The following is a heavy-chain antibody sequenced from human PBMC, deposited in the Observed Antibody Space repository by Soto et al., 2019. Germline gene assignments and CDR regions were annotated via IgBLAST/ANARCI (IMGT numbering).Heavy chain of an antibody. CDR3: ATMGTPVTGLYYFDY. CDR2: IYYSGST. J-gene: IGHJ4*02. D-gene: IGHD4-17*01. V-gene: IGHV4-30-4*08. CDR1: GGSISSGGYY. Sequence: PSETLSLTCTVSGGSISSGGYYWSWIRQHPGKGLEWIGYIYYSGSTYYNPSLKSRVSISVDTSKNQFSLDLSSVTAAVTAVYYCATMGTPVTGLYYFDYWGQGTLVTVSS.